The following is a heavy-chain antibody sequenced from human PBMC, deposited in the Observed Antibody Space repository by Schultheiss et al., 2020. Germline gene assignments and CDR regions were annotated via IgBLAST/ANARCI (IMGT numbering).Heavy chain of an antibody. D-gene: IGHD6-6*01. CDR1: GGSISSSSYY. J-gene: IGHJ3*02. Sequence: SETLSLTCTVSGGSISSSSYYWGWIRQPPGKGLEWIGSIYYSGSTYYNQSLKSRVTISVDTSKNQFSLKLSSVTAADTAVYYCTPGSSSSFAFDIWGQGTMVTVSS. CDR3: TPGSSSSFAFDI. CDR2: IYYSGST. V-gene: IGHV4-39*01.